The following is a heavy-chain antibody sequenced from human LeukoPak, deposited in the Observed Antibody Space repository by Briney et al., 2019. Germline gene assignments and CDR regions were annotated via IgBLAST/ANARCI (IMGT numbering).Heavy chain of an antibody. V-gene: IGHV1-2*02. CDR2: INPNSGGT. J-gene: IGHJ4*02. CDR3: ARGPIVATETPGLDY. Sequence: ASVKVSCKASGYTFTGYYMHWVRQAPGQGLEWMGWINPNSGGTNYAQKFQGRVTMTRDTSISTAYMELSRLRSDDTAVYYCARGPIVATETPGLDYWGQGTLVTVSS. D-gene: IGHD5-12*01. CDR1: GYTFTGYY.